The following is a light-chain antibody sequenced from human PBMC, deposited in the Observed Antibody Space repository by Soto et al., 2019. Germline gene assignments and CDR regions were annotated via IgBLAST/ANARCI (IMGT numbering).Light chain of an antibody. Sequence: DIQLTQSPSSLSASVGDRVTITCQPSQDITNFLNWYPQKPGKAPRLLIAGASKLETGDPSRFRGSRAGTDYAFTIGSLQPEDMATYYCQQSATLPYTFGQGTKLELK. V-gene: IGKV1-33*01. CDR1: QDITNF. CDR3: QQSATLPYT. CDR2: GAS. J-gene: IGKJ2*01.